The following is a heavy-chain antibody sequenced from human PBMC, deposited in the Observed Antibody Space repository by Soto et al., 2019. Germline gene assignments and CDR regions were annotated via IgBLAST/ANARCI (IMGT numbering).Heavy chain of an antibody. CDR3: AHRVLRTVFGLVTTTAIYFDF. J-gene: IGHJ4*02. CDR2: IYWDDDK. Sequence: QITLNESGPTVVRPTENLTLTCRFSGFSLTTSGVGVGWIRQSPGKAPEWRALIYWDDDKRYSASLKSRLTITKATSNNHVVLTVSDLDPTDTATYYCAHRVLRTVFGLVTTTAIYFDFWGQGTPVAVSS. D-gene: IGHD3-3*01. V-gene: IGHV2-5*02. CDR1: GFSLTTSGVG.